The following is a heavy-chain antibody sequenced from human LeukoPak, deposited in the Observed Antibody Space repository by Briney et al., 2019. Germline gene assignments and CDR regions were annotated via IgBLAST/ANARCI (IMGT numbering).Heavy chain of an antibody. Sequence: GGSLRLSCAASGFTFSSYAMSWVRQAPGKELEWVSAISGSGGSTYYADSVKGRFTISRDNSKNTLYLQTNSLRAEDTAVYYCAKAPHSYGYEVPDYWGQGTLVTVSS. D-gene: IGHD5-18*01. CDR3: AKAPHSYGYEVPDY. V-gene: IGHV3-23*01. CDR2: ISGSGGST. J-gene: IGHJ4*02. CDR1: GFTFSSYA.